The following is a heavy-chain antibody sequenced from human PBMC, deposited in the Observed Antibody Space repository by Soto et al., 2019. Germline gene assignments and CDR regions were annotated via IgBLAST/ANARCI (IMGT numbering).Heavy chain of an antibody. J-gene: IGHJ4*02. CDR2: VSYDGSNK. CDR1: GVTFNTYA. D-gene: IGHD2-15*01. V-gene: IGHV3-30*04. CDR3: AKDRGRYCSGARCYLFDS. Sequence: QVQLVQSGGGVVQPGRSLTLSCAASGVTFNTYAMHWVRQAPGKCLEWVAIVSYDGSNKYYADSVKGRFTISRDNSKSPPNLQMNSVRAEDTAVYYCAKDRGRYCSGARCYLFDSWGQGTLVTVSS.